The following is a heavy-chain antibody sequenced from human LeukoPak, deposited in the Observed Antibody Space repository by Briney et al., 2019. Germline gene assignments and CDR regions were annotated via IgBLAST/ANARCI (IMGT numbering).Heavy chain of an antibody. Sequence: SVRLSCAAPGFTFSSYAMQWVRQAPAKGLEGVSVIAYDRSNKYYADSVKGRFTISRDNSKNTLYLQMNSLRAEDTAVYYCARDYCSSTSCYSPWGQGTLVTVSS. J-gene: IGHJ5*02. D-gene: IGHD2-2*01. V-gene: IGHV3-30-3*01. CDR2: IAYDRSNK. CDR1: GFTFSSYA. CDR3: ARDYCSSTSCYSP.